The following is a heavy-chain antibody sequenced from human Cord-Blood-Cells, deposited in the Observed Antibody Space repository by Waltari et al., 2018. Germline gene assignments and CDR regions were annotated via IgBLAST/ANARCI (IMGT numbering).Heavy chain of an antibody. Sequence: QVQLVESGGGVVQPGRSLRLSCAASGFTFSSYAMHWVRQAPGKGLEWVAVIWYDGINKYYADAVKGRFTISRDNSKNTLYLQMNSLRAEDTAVYYCAREYCSSTSCYVNYYYGMDVWGQGTTVTVSS. V-gene: IGHV3-33*01. CDR2: IWYDGINK. J-gene: IGHJ6*02. CDR3: AREYCSSTSCYVNYYYGMDV. CDR1: GFTFSSYA. D-gene: IGHD2-2*01.